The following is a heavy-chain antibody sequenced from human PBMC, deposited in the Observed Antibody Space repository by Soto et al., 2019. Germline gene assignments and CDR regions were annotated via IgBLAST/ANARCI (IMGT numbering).Heavy chain of an antibody. Sequence: HLLESGGGLVQPGGSLRLSCTPSGFIFSNFGMSWVRQAPGKGLEWVSGITDSGRDTYYADSVKGRFTISRDNSRNTLYLQMNSLRAEDTAVYYCAKHGRTIRARGTGNDAFDIWGQGTMVTVSS. J-gene: IGHJ3*02. CDR2: ITDSGRDT. V-gene: IGHV3-23*01. CDR1: GFIFSNFG. CDR3: AKHGRTIRARGTGNDAFDI. D-gene: IGHD3-10*01.